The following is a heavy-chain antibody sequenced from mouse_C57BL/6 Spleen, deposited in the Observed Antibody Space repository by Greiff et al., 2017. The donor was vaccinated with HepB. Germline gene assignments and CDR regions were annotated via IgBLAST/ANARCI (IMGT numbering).Heavy chain of an antibody. CDR3: ARDMILYYYGSSNYYAMDY. V-gene: IGHV4-1*01. CDR2: INPDSSTI. J-gene: IGHJ4*01. Sequence: EVKLVESGGGLVQPGGSLKLSCAASGIDFSRYWMSWVRRAPGKGLEWIGEINPDSSTINYAPSLKDKFIISRDNAKNTLYLQMSKVRSEDTALYYCARDMILYYYGSSNYYAMDYWGQGTSVTVSS. D-gene: IGHD1-1*01. CDR1: GIDFSRYW.